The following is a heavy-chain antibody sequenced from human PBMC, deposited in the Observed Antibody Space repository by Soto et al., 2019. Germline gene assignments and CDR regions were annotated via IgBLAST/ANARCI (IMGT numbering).Heavy chain of an antibody. V-gene: IGHV1-46*01. CDR1: GNTFTSYY. CDR3: AREAAVAGTSFDY. CDR2: INPSVGSA. Sequence: QVQLVQSGAEVKKPGASVKVSCKASGNTFTSYYLHWVRQAPGQGLEWMARINPSVGSATYSQKFQGRVTMTRDTSTSTVSMELRSLRSEDTAVYYCAREAAVAGTSFDYWGQGTLVTVSS. D-gene: IGHD6-19*01. J-gene: IGHJ4*02.